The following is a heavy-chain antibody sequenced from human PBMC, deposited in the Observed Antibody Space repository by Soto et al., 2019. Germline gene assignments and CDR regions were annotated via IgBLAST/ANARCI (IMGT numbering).Heavy chain of an antibody. Sequence: EVQLVECGGGLVQPGGSLRLSCAASGFTFSSYWMHWVRQAPGKGLLWVSRINNYGSSTIYADSVKGRFTMSRDSAKNTLYLQMNSLRAEETAVYYCARGGTELDYWGQGTLVTVSS. CDR1: GFTFSSYW. V-gene: IGHV3-74*01. CDR3: ARGGTELDY. CDR2: INNYGSST. J-gene: IGHJ4*02. D-gene: IGHD1-1*01.